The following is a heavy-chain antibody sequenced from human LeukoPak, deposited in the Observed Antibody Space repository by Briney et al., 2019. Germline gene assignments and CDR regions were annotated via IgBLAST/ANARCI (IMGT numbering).Heavy chain of an antibody. D-gene: IGHD3-22*01. J-gene: IGHJ6*03. CDR1: GFTFSSYA. CDR3: AKSTTYYYDSSGYYNYMDV. CDR2: ISGSGGST. Sequence: GGSLRLSCAASGFTFSSYAMSWVRQAPGKGLEWVSAISGSGGSTYYADSVKGRFTISRDNSKNTLYLQMNSLRAEDTAVYYCAKSTTYYYDSSGYYNYMDVWGKGTTVTVSS. V-gene: IGHV3-23*01.